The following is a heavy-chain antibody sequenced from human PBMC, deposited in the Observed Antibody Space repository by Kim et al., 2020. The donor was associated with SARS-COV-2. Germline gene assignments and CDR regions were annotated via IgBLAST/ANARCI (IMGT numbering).Heavy chain of an antibody. CDR3: ARLGGQSYDSSGYWDYFDY. J-gene: IGHJ4*02. V-gene: IGHV1-18*01. CDR2: ISAYNGNT. CDR1: GYTFTSYG. D-gene: IGHD3-22*01. Sequence: ASVKVSCKASGYTFTSYGISWVRQAPGQGLEWMGWISAYNGNTNYAQKLQGRVTMTTDTSTSTAYMELRSLRSDDTAVYYCARLGGQSYDSSGYWDYFDYWGQGTLVTVSS.